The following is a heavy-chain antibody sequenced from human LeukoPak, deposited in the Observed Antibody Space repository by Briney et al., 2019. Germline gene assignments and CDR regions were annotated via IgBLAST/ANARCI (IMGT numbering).Heavy chain of an antibody. D-gene: IGHD3-3*01. CDR3: ARDFWDDFEYFDL. CDR1: GFTFSSYA. J-gene: IGHJ2*01. V-gene: IGHV3-30*07. CDR2: ISYDGSNK. Sequence: GRSLRLSCAASGFTFSSYAMHWVRQAPGKGLEWVAVISYDGSNKYYADSVKGRFTISRDNSKNTLYLQMNSLRVEDTALYYCARDFWDDFEYFDLWGRGTLVTVSS.